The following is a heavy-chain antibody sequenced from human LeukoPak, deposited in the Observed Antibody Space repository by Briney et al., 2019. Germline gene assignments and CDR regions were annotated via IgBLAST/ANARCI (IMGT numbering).Heavy chain of an antibody. D-gene: IGHD3-10*01. V-gene: IGHV3-11*01. J-gene: IGHJ4*02. CDR3: ARERETITMVRGVIGLENY. Sequence: PGGSLRLSCAASGFTFSDYYMSWIRQAPGKGLEWVSYISSSGSTIYYADSVKGRFTISRDNAKNSLYLRMDSLRAEDTAVYYCARERETITMVRGVIGLENYWGQGTLVTVSS. CDR2: ISSSGSTI. CDR1: GFTFSDYY.